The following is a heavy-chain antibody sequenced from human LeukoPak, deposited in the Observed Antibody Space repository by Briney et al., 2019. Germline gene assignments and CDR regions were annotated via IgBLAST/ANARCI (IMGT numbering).Heavy chain of an antibody. V-gene: IGHV3-64D*09. CDR3: VSVSGSYGY. Sequence: GGSLRLSCVASGFTFSSYAMHWVRQAPGKGLEYVSAISSNGDNTYYADSMKGRFTISRDNSKKTLYLQMSSLRPEDTAVYYCVSVSGSYGYWGQGTLVTVSS. CDR1: GFTFSSYA. D-gene: IGHD1-26*01. J-gene: IGHJ4*02. CDR2: ISSNGDNT.